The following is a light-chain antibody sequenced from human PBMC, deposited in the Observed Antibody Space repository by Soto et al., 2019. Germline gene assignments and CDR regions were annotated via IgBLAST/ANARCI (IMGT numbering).Light chain of an antibody. J-gene: IGKJ5*01. Sequence: DIQMTQSPSSVSASVGDRVTITCRASQDITSGLAWYQQRPGRAPKLLIYDASNLEAGVPSRFRGSGSGTDFTFTISRLQPEDIATYYCQQYENLPTFGQGTRLEIK. CDR3: QQYENLPT. CDR2: DAS. V-gene: IGKV1-33*01. CDR1: QDITSG.